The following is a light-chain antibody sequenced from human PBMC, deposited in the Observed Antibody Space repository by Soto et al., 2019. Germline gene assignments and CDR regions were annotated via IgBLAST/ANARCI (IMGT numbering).Light chain of an antibody. Sequence: LTQPASVSGSPGQSITISCTGTSSDVGGYNFVSWYEQHPGKAPKLIICEVNGRPSGVSDRFSGSKSGNTASLTISGLQAEDEADYYCSSYTSSNTLVVFGGGTKVTVL. CDR1: SSDVGGYNF. CDR2: EVN. J-gene: IGLJ2*01. V-gene: IGLV2-14*01. CDR3: SSYTSSNTLVV.